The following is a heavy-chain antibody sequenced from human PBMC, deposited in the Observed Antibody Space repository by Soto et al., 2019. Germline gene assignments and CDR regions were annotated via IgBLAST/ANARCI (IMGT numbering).Heavy chain of an antibody. CDR1: GGSFSGYY. J-gene: IGHJ4*02. CDR3: ARGPDHGYGLFDY. Sequence: SETLSLTCAVYGGSFSGYYWSWIRQPPGKGLEWIGEINHSGSTNYNPSLKSRVTISVDTSKNQFSLKLSSVTAADTAVYYCARGPDHGYGLFDYWGQGTLVTVSS. CDR2: INHSGST. D-gene: IGHD5-12*01. V-gene: IGHV4-34*01.